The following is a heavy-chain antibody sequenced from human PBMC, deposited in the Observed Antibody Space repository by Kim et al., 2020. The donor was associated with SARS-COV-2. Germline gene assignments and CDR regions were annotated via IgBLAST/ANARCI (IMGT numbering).Heavy chain of an antibody. V-gene: IGHV3-48*01. CDR3: ATRLDY. Sequence: GGSLRLSCAGSGFTFSTYSMNWVRQAPGKGLEWVSYISTTSSTKYYADSVKGRFTISRDNARNLLYLQMNSLRAEDTAVYYCATRLDYWGQGTLVTVSS. CDR1: GFTFSTYS. CDR2: ISTTSSTK. J-gene: IGHJ4*02.